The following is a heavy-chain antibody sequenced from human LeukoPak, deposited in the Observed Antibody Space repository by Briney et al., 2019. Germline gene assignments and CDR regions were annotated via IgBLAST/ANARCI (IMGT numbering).Heavy chain of an antibody. CDR1: GFTFSSYG. D-gene: IGHD6-19*01. CDR2: ISYDVINK. Sequence: GGSLRLSCAASGFTFSSYGMDWVRQAPGKGLEWVVVISYDVINKYYADSVKGRFTISRDNSKNTMYLQMNSVKAGDTAVYYCAKGAVAGGGKGYYFDYWGQGTLVTVFS. J-gene: IGHJ4*02. V-gene: IGHV3-30*18. CDR3: AKGAVAGGGKGYYFDY.